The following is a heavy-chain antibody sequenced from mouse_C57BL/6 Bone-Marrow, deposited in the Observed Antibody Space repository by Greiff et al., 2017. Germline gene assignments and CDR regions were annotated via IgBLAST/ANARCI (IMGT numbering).Heavy chain of an antibody. CDR3: ARSYYYCSSFWFAY. D-gene: IGHD1-1*01. CDR1: GYTFTSYG. J-gene: IGHJ3*01. Sequence: QDQLQQPGAELARPGASVTLSCKASGYTFTSYGISWVKQRTGQGLEWIGEIYPRSGNTYYNEKFKGKATLTADKSSSTAYMELRSLTSEDSSVXFCARSYYYCSSFWFAYWGQGTLVTVSA. V-gene: IGHV1-81*01. CDR2: IYPRSGNT.